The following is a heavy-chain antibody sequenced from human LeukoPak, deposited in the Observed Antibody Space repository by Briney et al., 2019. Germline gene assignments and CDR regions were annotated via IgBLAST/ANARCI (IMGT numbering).Heavy chain of an antibody. CDR1: GFTFDDYA. V-gene: IGHV3-43D*03. Sequence: PGGSLRLSCAASGFTFDDYAMHWVRHAPGKGLEWVSLISWDGGSSYYADSVKGRFTISRDNSKNSLYLQMNSLRAQDTALYYCAKDSKAVTGTGNIDYWGQGTLATVSS. D-gene: IGHD6-19*01. CDR2: ISWDGGSS. J-gene: IGHJ4*02. CDR3: AKDSKAVTGTGNIDY.